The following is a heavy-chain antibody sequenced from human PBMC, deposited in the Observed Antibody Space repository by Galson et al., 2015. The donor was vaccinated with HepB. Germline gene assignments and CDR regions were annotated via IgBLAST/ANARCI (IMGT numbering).Heavy chain of an antibody. CDR3: ARDTYSYGYDLYYYYYYGMDV. CDR2: FDPEDGET. D-gene: IGHD5-18*01. Sequence: SVKVSCKVSGYTLTELSMHWVRQAPGKGLEWMGGFDPEDGETIYAQKFQGRVTMTEDTSTDTAYMELSSLRSEDTAVYYCARDTYSYGYDLYYYYYYGMDVWGQGTTVTVSS. V-gene: IGHV1-24*01. J-gene: IGHJ6*02. CDR1: GYTLTELS.